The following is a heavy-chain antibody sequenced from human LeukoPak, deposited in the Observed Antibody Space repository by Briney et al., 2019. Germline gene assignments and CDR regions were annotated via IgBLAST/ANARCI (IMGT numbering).Heavy chain of an antibody. J-gene: IGHJ4*02. V-gene: IGHV4-59*08. CDR1: GGSISSYY. Sequence: SEALSLTCTVSGGSISSYYWSWIRQPPGKGLEWIGYIYSSGSTKYNPSLKSRVTISVDTSKNQFSLKLSSVTAADTAVYYCARHPPYSSSSIVYFDYWGQGTLVTVPS. CDR3: ARHPPYSSSSIVYFDY. D-gene: IGHD6-6*01. CDR2: IYSSGST.